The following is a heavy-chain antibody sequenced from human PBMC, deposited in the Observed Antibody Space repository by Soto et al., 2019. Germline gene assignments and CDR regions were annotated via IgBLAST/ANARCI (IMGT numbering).Heavy chain of an antibody. Sequence: KFQGRVTITRDTSASTAYMELSSLRSEDTAVYYCARAHFTVTTLFLDYWGQGTLVTVSS. V-gene: IGHV1-3*01. D-gene: IGHD4-17*01. CDR3: ARAHFTVTTLFLDY. J-gene: IGHJ4*02.